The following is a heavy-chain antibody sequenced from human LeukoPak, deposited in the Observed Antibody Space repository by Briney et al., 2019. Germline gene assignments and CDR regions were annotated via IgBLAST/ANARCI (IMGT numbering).Heavy chain of an antibody. CDR3: AREPRVRFLEWPLDY. J-gene: IGHJ4*02. V-gene: IGHV1-69*05. Sequence: SVKVSCKASGDTFSSYAISWVRQAPGQGLECMGRIIPIFGTAHYTQKFRGRVTITTDESTNTPYMCMRTLRSMDTAVYYCAREPRVRFLEWPLDYWGQGTLVTVSS. CDR2: IIPIFGTA. CDR1: GDTFSSYA. D-gene: IGHD3-3*01.